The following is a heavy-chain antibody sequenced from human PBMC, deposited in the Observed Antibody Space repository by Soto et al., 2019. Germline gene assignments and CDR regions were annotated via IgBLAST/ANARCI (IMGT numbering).Heavy chain of an antibody. CDR2: ISYDGSNT. J-gene: IGHJ4*02. CDR3: AKEGGLSGSYYISSSYYFDS. CDR1: GFTFSSYG. Sequence: QVQLVESGGGVVQPGRSLRLSCAASGFTFSSYGMHWVRQAPGKGLEWVAIISYDGSNTYYADSVKGRFTISRDNSKNTLYLQMNSLSAEDTSVYYCAKEGGLSGSYYISSSYYFDSWGQGTLVTVSS. V-gene: IGHV3-30*18. D-gene: IGHD1-26*01.